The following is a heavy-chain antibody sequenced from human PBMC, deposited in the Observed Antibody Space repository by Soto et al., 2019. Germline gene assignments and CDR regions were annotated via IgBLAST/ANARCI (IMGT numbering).Heavy chain of an antibody. CDR2: ISYDGSNK. Sequence: GSLRLSCAASGFTFSSYAMHWVRQAPGKGLEWVAVISYDGSNKYYADSVKGRFTISRDNSKNTLYLQMNSLRAEDTAVYYCARDGNEAAAGPRSYYFDYWGQGTLVTVSS. CDR1: GFTFSSYA. J-gene: IGHJ4*02. D-gene: IGHD6-13*01. V-gene: IGHV3-30-3*01. CDR3: ARDGNEAAAGPRSYYFDY.